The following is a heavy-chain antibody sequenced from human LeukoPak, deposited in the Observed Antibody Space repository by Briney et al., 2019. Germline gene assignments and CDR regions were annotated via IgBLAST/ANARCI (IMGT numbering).Heavy chain of an antibody. CDR2: IYHSGST. D-gene: IGHD4-11*01. CDR3: ARDAKPEEGYSNYGPQQFDY. CDR1: GGSISSGGCY. Sequence: SETLSLTCTVSGGSISSGGCYWSWIRQPPGKGLEWIAYIYHSGSTYYNPSLKSRVTISLDRSKNQFSLKLTSVTAADTAVYYCARDAKPEEGYSNYGPQQFDYWGQGTLVTVSS. J-gene: IGHJ4*02. V-gene: IGHV4-30-2*01.